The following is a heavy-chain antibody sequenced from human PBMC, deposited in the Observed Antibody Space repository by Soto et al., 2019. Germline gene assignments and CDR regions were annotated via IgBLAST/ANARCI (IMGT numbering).Heavy chain of an antibody. V-gene: IGHV1-18*04. CDR3: SSGGSGSIAAAGTGGWFDP. CDR2: ISAYNGNT. J-gene: IGHJ5*02. CDR1: GYTFTSYG. Sequence: QVQLVQSGAEVKKPGASVKVSCKASGYTFTSYGISWVRQAPGQGLEWMGWISAYNGNTNYAQKFQGRVTMTTDTSTITTDMAVRSLRSDDTAVYYWSSGGSGSIAAAGTGGWFDPWGQGTLVTVSS. D-gene: IGHD6-13*01.